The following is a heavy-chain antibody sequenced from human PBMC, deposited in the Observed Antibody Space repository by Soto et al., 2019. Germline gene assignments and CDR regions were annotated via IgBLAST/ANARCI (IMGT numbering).Heavy chain of an antibody. CDR3: ARDSGSP. D-gene: IGHD3-10*01. CDR2: INAGNGNI. Sequence: GASVKVSCKASGYTFTSYAMHWVRQAPGQRLEWMGWINAGNGNIEYSQKFQGRITITRDTSASTAYMELSSLRSEDTAVYYCARDSGSPWGPGTLVTVSS. V-gene: IGHV1-3*01. CDR1: GYTFTSYA. J-gene: IGHJ5*02.